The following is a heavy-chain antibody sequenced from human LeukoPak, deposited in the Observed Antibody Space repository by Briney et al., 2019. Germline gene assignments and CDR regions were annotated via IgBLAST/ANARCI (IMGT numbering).Heavy chain of an antibody. D-gene: IGHD5-12*01. CDR2: IYYSGSS. J-gene: IGHJ4*02. V-gene: IGHV4-59*01. Sequence: PSETLSLTCAVYGGSFSGYYWSWLRQPPGKGLEWIGYIYYSGSSHYNPSLKSRVTMSVDLSRNEFSLKMTSVTAADTAVYYCAREFTGYDDYWGQGTLVTVSS. CDR1: GGSFSGYY. CDR3: AREFTGYDDY.